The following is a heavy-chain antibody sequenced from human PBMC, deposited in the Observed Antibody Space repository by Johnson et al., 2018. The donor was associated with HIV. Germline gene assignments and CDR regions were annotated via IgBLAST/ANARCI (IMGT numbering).Heavy chain of an antibody. CDR1: GFTVSNNY. D-gene: IGHD4-23*01. V-gene: IGHV3-66*02. J-gene: IGHJ3*02. CDR3: ARDSGNDAFDI. Sequence: VQLVESGGGLVQPGGSLRLSCAASGFTVSNNYMSWVRQAPGTGLEWVSIIYSSDNTYYADSVKGRFTLSRDSSKSTLYLQMKSLRTEDTAVLYCARDSGNDAFDIWGQGTMVTVSS. CDR2: IYSSDNT.